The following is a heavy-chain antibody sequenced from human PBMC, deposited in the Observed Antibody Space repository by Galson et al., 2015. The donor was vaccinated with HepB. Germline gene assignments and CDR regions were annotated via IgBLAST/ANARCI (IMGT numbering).Heavy chain of an antibody. CDR2: INQRGSEK. D-gene: IGHD3-3*01. CDR3: ERSGGY. Sequence: SLRLSCAASGFTFSDYRMHWFRQAPGKGLESVARINQRGSEKYYGDSVKGRFTISRDNAKNSQYLQMNSLRVEDTAVYYCERSGGYWGQGTLVTVSS. J-gene: IGHJ4*02. V-gene: IGHV3-7*01. CDR1: GFTFSDYR.